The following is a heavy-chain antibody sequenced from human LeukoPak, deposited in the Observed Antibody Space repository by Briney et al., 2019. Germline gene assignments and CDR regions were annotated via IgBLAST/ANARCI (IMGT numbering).Heavy chain of an antibody. CDR2: ISYDGSNK. D-gene: IGHD5-12*01. Sequence: GGSLRLSCAASGFTFSSYGMHWVRQAPGKGLEWVAVISYDGSNKYYADSVKGRFTISRDNSKNTLYLQMNSLRAEDTALYYCAKDIGALQGGPEGYFDYWGQGTLVTVSS. V-gene: IGHV3-30*18. CDR1: GFTFSSYG. J-gene: IGHJ4*02. CDR3: AKDIGALQGGPEGYFDY.